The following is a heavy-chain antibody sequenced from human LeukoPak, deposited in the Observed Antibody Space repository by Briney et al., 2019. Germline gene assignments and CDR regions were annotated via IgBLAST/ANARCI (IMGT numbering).Heavy chain of an antibody. J-gene: IGHJ4*02. CDR1: GFTFSTYA. D-gene: IGHD6-19*01. Sequence: TGGSLRLSCAASGFTFSTYAMSWVRQAPGKGLEWVSTISGSGGSTYYADSVKGRFTISRDNSKNTLYLQMNSLRAEDTAVYYCAKGRPRYSSGWYYFDYWGQGTLVTVSS. V-gene: IGHV3-23*01. CDR3: AKGRPRYSSGWYYFDY. CDR2: ISGSGGST.